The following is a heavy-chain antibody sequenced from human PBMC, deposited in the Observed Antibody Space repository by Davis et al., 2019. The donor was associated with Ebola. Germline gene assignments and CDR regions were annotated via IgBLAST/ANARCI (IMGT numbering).Heavy chain of an antibody. D-gene: IGHD3-22*01. CDR3: SREANQAYDSSGYYNPYYYYYGMDV. Sequence: ASVKVSCKASGYTFTGYYMHWVRQAPGQGLEWMVRINPNSSGTNYAQKFQGRVTMTRDTSISTAYMDLSRLRSDDTAVYYCSREANQAYDSSGYYNPYYYYYGMDVWGQGTTVTVSS. J-gene: IGHJ6*02. CDR2: INPNSSGT. V-gene: IGHV1-2*06. CDR1: GYTFTGYY.